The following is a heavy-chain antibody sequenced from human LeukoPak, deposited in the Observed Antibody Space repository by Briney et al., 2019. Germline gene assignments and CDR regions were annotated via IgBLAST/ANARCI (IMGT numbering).Heavy chain of an antibody. D-gene: IGHD2-2*01. Sequence: GGSLRLSCAASGFTFSSYWMSWVRQAPGKGLEWVANIKQDGSEKYYVDSVKGRFTISRDNAKNSLYLQMNSLRAEDTAVYYCARVEPIVVVPAAIGDAFDIWGQGTMVTVSS. CDR2: IKQDGSEK. CDR1: GFTFSSYW. V-gene: IGHV3-7*01. CDR3: ARVEPIVVVPAAIGDAFDI. J-gene: IGHJ3*02.